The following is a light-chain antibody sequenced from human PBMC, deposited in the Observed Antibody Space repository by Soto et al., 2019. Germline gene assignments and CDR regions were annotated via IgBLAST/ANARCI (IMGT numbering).Light chain of an antibody. J-gene: IGKJ2*01. Sequence: IQMTQSPSSLSASVGDRVTVTCRASQSINIYLNWYQQKPGKAPTLLIYAASNLQSGVPSRFSGRGSRTDFNLTISSLQAEDFATYYCQQSYRSPYTFGQGTKLEIK. CDR3: QQSYRSPYT. CDR1: QSINIY. CDR2: AAS. V-gene: IGKV1-39*01.